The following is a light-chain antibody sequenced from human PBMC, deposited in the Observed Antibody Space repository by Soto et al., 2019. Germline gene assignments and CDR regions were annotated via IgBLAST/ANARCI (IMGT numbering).Light chain of an antibody. CDR1: QSIVTY. V-gene: IGKV1-39*01. Sequence: DIQMTQSPSSLSASLGARVTIACRASQSIVTYLNWYLQKPGKAPKLLIYAASNLQSGVPSRFSGSGSGTEFTLTVSSLQPEDFASYFCLQVYSPPLTFGLGTKVDIK. CDR2: AAS. CDR3: LQVYSPPLT. J-gene: IGKJ1*01.